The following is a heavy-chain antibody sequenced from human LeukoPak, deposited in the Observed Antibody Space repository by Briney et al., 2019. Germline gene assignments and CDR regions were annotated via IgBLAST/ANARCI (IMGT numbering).Heavy chain of an antibody. CDR2: INAGNGNT. D-gene: IGHD1-26*01. CDR3: ARSYGSYDGVFDY. CDR1: GFTFAGYG. Sequence: PGTSLRLSCTASGFTFAGYGMHWVRQAPGQRLEWMGWINAGNGNTKYSQKFQGRVTITRDTSASTAYMELSSLRSEDTAVYYCARSYGSYDGVFDYWGQGTLVTVSS. J-gene: IGHJ4*02. V-gene: IGHV1-3*01.